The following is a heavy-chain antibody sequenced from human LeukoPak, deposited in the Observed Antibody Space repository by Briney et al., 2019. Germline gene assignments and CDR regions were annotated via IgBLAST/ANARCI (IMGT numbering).Heavy chain of an antibody. CDR2: ISSSSSTI. D-gene: IGHD6-19*01. J-gene: IGHJ5*02. CDR1: GFTFSSYS. CDR3: ARDLAVAGLHWFDP. Sequence: GGSLRLSCAASGFTFSSYSMNWVRQAPGKGLEWVSYISSSSSTIYYADSVKGRFTIPRDNAKNSLYLQMNSLRAEDTAVYYCARDLAVAGLHWFDPWGQGTLVTVSS. V-gene: IGHV3-48*04.